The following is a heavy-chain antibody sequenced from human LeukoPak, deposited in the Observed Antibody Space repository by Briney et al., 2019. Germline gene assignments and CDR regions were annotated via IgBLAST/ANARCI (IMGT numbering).Heavy chain of an antibody. Sequence: NTSETLSLTCTVSGGSITSYYWSWIRQPPGKGLEWIGYIYYSGSTNYNPSLKSRVTISVDTSKNQFSLKLSSVTAADTAVYYCARAWAYSDYARQEGFDSWGQGTLVTVSS. CDR1: GGSITSYY. J-gene: IGHJ4*02. CDR3: ARAWAYSDYARQEGFDS. D-gene: IGHD5-12*01. CDR2: IYYSGST. V-gene: IGHV4-59*08.